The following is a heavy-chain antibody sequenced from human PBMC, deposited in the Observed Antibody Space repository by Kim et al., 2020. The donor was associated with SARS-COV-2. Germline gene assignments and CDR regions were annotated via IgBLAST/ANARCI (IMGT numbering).Heavy chain of an antibody. V-gene: IGHV3-23*01. D-gene: IGHD2-2*01. CDR2: ISGSGGST. J-gene: IGHJ6*02. CDR3: AKDEIVVVPAARKGVYYYGMDV. Sequence: GGSLRLSCAASGFTFSSYAMSWVRQAPGKGLEWVSAISGSGGSTYYADSVKGRFTISRDNSKNTLYLQMNSLRAEDTAVYYCAKDEIVVVPAARKGVYYYGMDVWGQGTTVTVSS. CDR1: GFTFSSYA.